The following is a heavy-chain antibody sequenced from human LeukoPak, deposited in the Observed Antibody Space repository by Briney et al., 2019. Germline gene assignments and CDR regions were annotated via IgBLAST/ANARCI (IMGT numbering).Heavy chain of an antibody. D-gene: IGHD3-22*01. CDR2: IYYSGST. CDR3: ARAFDSSGYLVPLDY. Sequence: SETLSLTCTVSDGSISSYYWSWIRQPPGKGLEWVGYIYYSGSTKYNPSLKSRVTISVDTSKKQFSLRLSSVTAADTAVYYCARAFDSSGYLVPLDYWGRGTLVTVSS. J-gene: IGHJ4*02. CDR1: DGSISSYY. V-gene: IGHV4-59*01.